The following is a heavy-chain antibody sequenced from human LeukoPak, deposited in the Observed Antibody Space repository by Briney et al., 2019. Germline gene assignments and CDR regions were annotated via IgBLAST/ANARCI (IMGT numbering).Heavy chain of an antibody. Sequence: SETLSLTCAVYGGSFSGYYWSWIRQPPGKGLEWIGESNHSGSTNYNPSLKSRVTISVDTSKNQFSLRLSSVTAADTAVYYCARWPNYYDSSGYYFDYWGQGTLVTVSS. J-gene: IGHJ4*02. CDR3: ARWPNYYDSSGYYFDY. CDR1: GGSFSGYY. D-gene: IGHD3-22*01. V-gene: IGHV4-34*01. CDR2: SNHSGST.